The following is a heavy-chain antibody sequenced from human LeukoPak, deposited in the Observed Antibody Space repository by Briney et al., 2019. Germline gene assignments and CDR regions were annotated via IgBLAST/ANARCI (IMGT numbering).Heavy chain of an antibody. Sequence: PGGSLRLSCAASGFTFSSYEMNWVRQAPGKGLEWVANIKQDGSEKYYVDSVKGRFTISRDNAKNSLYLQMNSLRAEDTAVYYCARGGHKYDFWSGYYGGYYYMDVWGKGTTVTVSS. D-gene: IGHD3-3*01. J-gene: IGHJ6*03. CDR1: GFTFSSYE. CDR2: IKQDGSEK. CDR3: ARGGHKYDFWSGYYGGYYYMDV. V-gene: IGHV3-7*01.